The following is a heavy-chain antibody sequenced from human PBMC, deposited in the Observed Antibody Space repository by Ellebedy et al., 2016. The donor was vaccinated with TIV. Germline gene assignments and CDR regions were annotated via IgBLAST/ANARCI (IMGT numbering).Heavy chain of an antibody. Sequence: GGSLRLSCKGSGYSFTNYWIGWVRQMPGKGLEWMGIIYPGDSDTRHSPSFQGQVTISADKSISTAYLQWSSLKASDTAMYYCARGVGYSYGQMKYYFDYWGQGTLVTVSS. J-gene: IGHJ4*02. CDR3: ARGVGYSYGQMKYYFDY. CDR1: GYSFTNYW. D-gene: IGHD5-18*01. V-gene: IGHV5-51*01. CDR2: IYPGDSDT.